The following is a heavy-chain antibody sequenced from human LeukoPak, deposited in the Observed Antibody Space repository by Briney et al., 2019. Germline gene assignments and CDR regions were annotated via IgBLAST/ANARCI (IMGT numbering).Heavy chain of an antibody. CDR2: ITGSGGST. J-gene: IGHJ4*02. CDR3: ARSGGYDKGARPVYFDY. V-gene: IGHV3-23*01. D-gene: IGHD3-10*01. Sequence: PGGSLRLSCAASGFTFSSFDMSWVRQAPGKGLEWVSAITGSGGSTYYADSVKGRFTISRDNSKNTLYLQMNSLRAEDTAVYYCARSGGYDKGARPVYFDYWGQGTLVTVSS. CDR1: GFTFSSFD.